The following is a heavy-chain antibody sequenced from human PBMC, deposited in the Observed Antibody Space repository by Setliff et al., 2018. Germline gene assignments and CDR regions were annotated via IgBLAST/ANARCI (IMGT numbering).Heavy chain of an antibody. D-gene: IGHD3-16*01. CDR3: ARLRGAFDY. V-gene: IGHV4-59*01. CDR1: GGSISSYY. J-gene: IGHJ4*02. CDR2: IYYSGST. Sequence: SETLSLTCTVSGGSISSYYWSWIRQPPGKRLEWIGYIYYSGSTSYNPSLESRVTISVDTSKNQFSLRLNSATAADTAVYYCARLRGAFDYWGQGTLVTVSS.